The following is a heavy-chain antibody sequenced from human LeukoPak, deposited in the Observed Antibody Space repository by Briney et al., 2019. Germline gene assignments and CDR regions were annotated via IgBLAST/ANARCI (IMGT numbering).Heavy chain of an antibody. V-gene: IGHV3-30*03. CDR2: ISYDGSNK. D-gene: IGHD2/OR15-2a*01. J-gene: IGHJ4*02. CDR3: VSFYETY. Sequence: PGGFLRLSCAATGFTFSSYGMHWVRQAPGKGLEWVAVISYDGSNKYYADSVKGRFTISRDNAKNTVYLQMNNLRAEDTAVYYCVSFYETYWGRGTLVTVSS. CDR1: GFTFSSYG.